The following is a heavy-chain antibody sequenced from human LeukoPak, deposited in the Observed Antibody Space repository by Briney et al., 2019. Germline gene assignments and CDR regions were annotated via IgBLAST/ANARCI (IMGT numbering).Heavy chain of an antibody. CDR2: IYSGGST. Sequence: GGSLRLSCAASGFTVSSNYMSRVRQAPGKGLEWVSVIYSGGSTYYADSVKGRFTVSRDNSKNTLYLQMNSLRAEDTAVYYCARGAYNWFGSYYFDYWGQGTLVTVSS. CDR1: GFTVSSNY. V-gene: IGHV3-53*01. CDR3: ARGAYNWFGSYYFDY. D-gene: IGHD1-1*01. J-gene: IGHJ4*02.